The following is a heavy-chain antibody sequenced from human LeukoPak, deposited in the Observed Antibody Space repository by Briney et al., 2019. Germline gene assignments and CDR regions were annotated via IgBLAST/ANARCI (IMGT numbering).Heavy chain of an antibody. V-gene: IGHV4-31*03. J-gene: IGHJ6*02. Sequence: PSQTLSLTCTVSGGSISSGGYYWSWIRQHPGKGLEWIGYIYYSGSTYYNPSLKSRVTISVDTSKNQFSLKLTSVTAADTAVYYCARSVRDYDLLTDPKFYYYYGMDVWGQGTPVTVSS. CDR3: ARSVRDYDLLTDPKFYYYYGMDV. CDR2: IYYSGST. CDR1: GGSISSGGYY. D-gene: IGHD3-9*01.